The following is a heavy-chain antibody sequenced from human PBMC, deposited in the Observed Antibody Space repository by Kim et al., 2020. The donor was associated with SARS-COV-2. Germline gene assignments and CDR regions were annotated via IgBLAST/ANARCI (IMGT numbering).Heavy chain of an antibody. J-gene: IGHJ6*02. CDR3: ARGDYYYYGMDV. V-gene: IGHV1-8*01. CDR2: MNPNSGNT. Sequence: ASVKVSCKASGYTFTSYDINWVRQATGQGLEWMGWMNPNSGNTGYAQKFQGRVTMTRNTSISTAYMELSSLRSEDTAVYYCARGDYYYYGMDVWGQGTTVTVSS. CDR1: GYTFTSYD.